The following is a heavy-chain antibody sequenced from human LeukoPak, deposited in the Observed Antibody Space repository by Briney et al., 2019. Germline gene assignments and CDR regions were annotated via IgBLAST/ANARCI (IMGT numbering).Heavy chain of an antibody. CDR3: ASGPNMDVYDQPPYGMDV. CDR2: MNPNSGNT. J-gene: IGHJ6*02. CDR1: GYTFTSYD. V-gene: IGHV1-8*01. D-gene: IGHD3-3*01. Sequence: ASVKVSCKASGYTFTSYDINWVRQATGQGLEWMGWMNPNSGNTGYAQKFQGRVTMTRNTSISTAYMELSSLRSEDTAVYYCASGPNMDVYDQPPYGMDVWGQGTTVTVSS.